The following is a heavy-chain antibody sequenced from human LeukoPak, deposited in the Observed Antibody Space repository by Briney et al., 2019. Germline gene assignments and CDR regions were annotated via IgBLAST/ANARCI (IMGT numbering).Heavy chain of an antibody. J-gene: IGHJ4*02. Sequence: GGSLRLSCAASGFTFSSFPMHWVRQVPGKGLEYVSAISSTGETSYYANPAKDRFTISRDDSKNTLYLQMGSLRAEDMAVYYCARVMSGSGSKYFDYWGQGTLVTVSS. CDR1: GFTFSSFP. V-gene: IGHV3-64*01. D-gene: IGHD3-10*01. CDR3: ARVMSGSGSKYFDY. CDR2: ISSTGETS.